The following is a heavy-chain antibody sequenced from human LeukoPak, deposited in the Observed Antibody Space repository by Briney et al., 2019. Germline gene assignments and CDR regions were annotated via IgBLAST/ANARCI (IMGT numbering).Heavy chain of an antibody. CDR2: INHSGSL. CDR1: GGSFSGYY. V-gene: IGHV4-34*01. Sequence: SETLSLTCAVYGGSFSGYYWSWIRQPPGKGLEWIGEINHSGSLNYNPSLKSRVTISVDTSKNQFSLKLSSVTAADTAVYYCARGHDFWSGYYYYGMDVWGQGTTVTVSS. D-gene: IGHD3-3*01. CDR3: ARGHDFWSGYYYYGMDV. J-gene: IGHJ6*02.